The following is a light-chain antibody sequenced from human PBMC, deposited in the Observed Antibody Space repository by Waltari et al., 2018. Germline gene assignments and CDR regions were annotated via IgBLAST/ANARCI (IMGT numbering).Light chain of an antibody. V-gene: IGKV3-20*01. CDR1: QSVSSSY. J-gene: IGKJ2*01. CDR2: GAS. CDR3: LQYGSSPYT. Sequence: EIVLTHSPGTLSLSPGERATLSCGASQSVSSSYLAWYQQKPGQAPRLLIYGASSRATAIPDRLSGSGCGTDFTLTISRLEPEDFAVYYWLQYGSSPYTFGQGTKLEIK.